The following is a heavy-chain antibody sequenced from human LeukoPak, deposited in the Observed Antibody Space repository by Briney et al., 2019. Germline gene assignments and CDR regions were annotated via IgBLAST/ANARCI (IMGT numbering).Heavy chain of an antibody. CDR1: GGTFSSYA. J-gene: IGHJ4*02. D-gene: IGHD2-15*01. CDR3: AREWELLNGGLYY. V-gene: IGHV1-69*05. CDR2: IIPIFGTA. Sequence: SVKVSYKASGGTFSSYAISWVRQAPGQGLEWMGRIIPIFGTANYAQKFQGRVTITTDESTSTAYMELSSLRSEDTAVYYCAREWELLNGGLYYWGQGTLVTVSS.